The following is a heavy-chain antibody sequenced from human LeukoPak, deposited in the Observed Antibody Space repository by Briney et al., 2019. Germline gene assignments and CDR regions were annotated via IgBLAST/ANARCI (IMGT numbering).Heavy chain of an antibody. Sequence: SQTLSLACTVSGGSISSGSYYWSWIRQPAGKGLEWIGRIYTSGSTIYNPSLKSRVTISVDTSKNQFSLKLSSVTAADTAVYYCARDSLNYYFDYWGQGTLVTVSS. CDR1: GGSISSGSYY. D-gene: IGHD5-24*01. V-gene: IGHV4-61*02. CDR2: IYTSGST. CDR3: ARDSLNYYFDY. J-gene: IGHJ4*02.